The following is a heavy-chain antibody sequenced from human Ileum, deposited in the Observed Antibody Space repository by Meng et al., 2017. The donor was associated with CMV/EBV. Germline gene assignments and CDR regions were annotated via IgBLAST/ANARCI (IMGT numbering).Heavy chain of an antibody. D-gene: IGHD2-2*01. J-gene: IGHJ6*02. CDR2: IKQDGSEK. V-gene: IGHV3-7*01. CDR1: GFTFRSYW. Sequence: GGSLRLSCAASGFTFRSYWMSWVRQAPGKGLEWVANIKQDGSEKYYVDSVKGRFTVSRDNAKNSLFLQMNSLRVEDTAVYYCVRVRYCSSTSCYSDRMDVWGQGTTVTVSS. CDR3: VRVRYCSSTSCYSDRMDV.